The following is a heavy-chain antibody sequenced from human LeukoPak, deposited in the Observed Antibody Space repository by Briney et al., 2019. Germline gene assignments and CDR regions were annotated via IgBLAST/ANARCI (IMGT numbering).Heavy chain of an antibody. J-gene: IGHJ4*02. CDR1: GFTVTSNY. D-gene: IGHD6-19*01. V-gene: IGHV3-66*01. Sequence: SGGSLRLSCAASGFTVTSNYVNWARQAPGKGLEWVSVIYTSGNAYYADSVKGRFTISRDISKNTLYLQMNSLRAEDTAVYYCARGGTGWYLYDGWGQGTLVTVSS. CDR2: IYTSGNA. CDR3: ARGGTGWYLYDG.